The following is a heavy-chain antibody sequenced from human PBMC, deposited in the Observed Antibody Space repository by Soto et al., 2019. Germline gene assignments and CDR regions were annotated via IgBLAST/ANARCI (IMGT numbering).Heavy chain of an antibody. CDR2: ISPYTGNT. D-gene: IGHD3-16*01. Sequence: QVQLVQSGDEVKKPGASVKVSCKASGYIFVNYGIAWVRQAPGQGLEWMGWISPYTGNTHSATKIQGRLTMTTDTTTTTAYMDLGSLTSDDTAVYYCVMVDNYVTPTPQDVWGQGTTVTVSS. CDR3: VMVDNYVTPTPQDV. CDR1: GYIFVNYG. J-gene: IGHJ6*02. V-gene: IGHV1-18*01.